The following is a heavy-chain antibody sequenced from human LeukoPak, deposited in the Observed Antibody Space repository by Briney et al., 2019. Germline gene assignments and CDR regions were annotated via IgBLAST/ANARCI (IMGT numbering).Heavy chain of an antibody. Sequence: GGSLRLSCAASGLTSRFAFSDYYMSWIRQAPGKGLEWLSFISSSGDIVYYADSMRGRFTISRDNAKNSLYLQMYSLGVEDTAMYYCFMTAGRASATDHWGQGALVTVSS. V-gene: IGHV3-11*04. J-gene: IGHJ1*01. CDR3: FMTAGRASATDH. CDR1: GLTSRFAFSDYY. D-gene: IGHD2-2*01. CDR2: ISSSGDIV.